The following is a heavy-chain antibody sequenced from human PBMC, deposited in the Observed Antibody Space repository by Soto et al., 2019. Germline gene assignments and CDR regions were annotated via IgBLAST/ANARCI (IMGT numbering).Heavy chain of an antibody. CDR1: GDSITSNSYF. Sequence: SETLSLTCTVSGDSITSNSYFWAWVRQPPGKGLEWIGYIYYSGCTNYIPSLKSRVTISVDTSKNQFSLKLSSVTAADTAVYYCARWGQLGGAFDIWGQGTMVTVSS. CDR2: IYYSGCT. V-gene: IGHV4-61*05. J-gene: IGHJ3*02. CDR3: ARWGQLGGAFDI. D-gene: IGHD1-26*01.